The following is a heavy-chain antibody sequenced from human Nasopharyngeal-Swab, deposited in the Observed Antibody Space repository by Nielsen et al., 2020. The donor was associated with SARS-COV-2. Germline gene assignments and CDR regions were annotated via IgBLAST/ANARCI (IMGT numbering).Heavy chain of an antibody. CDR3: AKERARGQWLVRYYFDY. CDR2: ISGSGGST. Sequence: WIRQPPGKGLEWVSAISGSGGSTYYADSVKGRFTISRDNSKNTLYLQMNSLRAEDTAVYYCAKERARGQWLVRYYFDYWGQRTLVTVSS. D-gene: IGHD6-19*01. J-gene: IGHJ4*02. V-gene: IGHV3-23*01.